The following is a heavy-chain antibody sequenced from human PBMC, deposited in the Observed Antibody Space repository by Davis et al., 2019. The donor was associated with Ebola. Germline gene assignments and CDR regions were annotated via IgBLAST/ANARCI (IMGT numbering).Heavy chain of an antibody. D-gene: IGHD2-8*02. J-gene: IGHJ3*02. CDR2: ICSDGTNK. V-gene: IGHV3-74*01. CDR3: VKTRSNWWNDALEI. CDR1: GFTFSRHC. Sequence: PGGSLRLSCAASGFTFSRHCMHWVRQAPGKELVWVSRICSDGTNKAYADSVKGRFTISRDNAKNTLNLQMNSLRPEDTAVYYCVKTRSNWWNDALEIWGRGTMVIVSS.